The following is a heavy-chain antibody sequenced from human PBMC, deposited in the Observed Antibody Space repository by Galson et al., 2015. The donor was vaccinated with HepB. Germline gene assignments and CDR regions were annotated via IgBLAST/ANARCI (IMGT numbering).Heavy chain of an antibody. J-gene: IGHJ4*02. D-gene: IGHD6-19*01. Sequence: QSGAEVKKPGESLRISCKGSGYSFTSYWISWVRQMPGKGLEWMGRIDPSDSYINYSPSFQGHVTISADKSISTAYLQWSSLKASDTAMYYCSRGSSGWYYFDYWGQGTLVTVSS. CDR3: SRGSSGWYYFDY. V-gene: IGHV5-10-1*01. CDR1: GYSFTSYW. CDR2: IDPSDSYI.